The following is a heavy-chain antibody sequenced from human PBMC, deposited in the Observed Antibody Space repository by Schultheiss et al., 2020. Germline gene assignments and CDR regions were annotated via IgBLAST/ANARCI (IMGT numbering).Heavy chain of an antibody. D-gene: IGHD6-19*01. J-gene: IGHJ4*02. Sequence: GGSLRLSCAASGFTFSSYSMNWVRQAPGKGLEWVSSISSSSSYIYHADSLKGRFTISRDNAKSSLYLQMNSLRAEDTAVYFCARDQGRAVAGTRGVIDYWGQGTLVTVSS. CDR1: GFTFSSYS. V-gene: IGHV3-21*01. CDR3: ARDQGRAVAGTRGVIDY. CDR2: ISSSSSYI.